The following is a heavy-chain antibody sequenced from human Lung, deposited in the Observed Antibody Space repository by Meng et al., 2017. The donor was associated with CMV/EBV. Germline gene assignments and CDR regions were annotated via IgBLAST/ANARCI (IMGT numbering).Heavy chain of an antibody. CDR3: SRGAPFFRDAFDL. V-gene: IGHV1-2*02. CDR1: GYTFSGHY. D-gene: IGHD3-16*01. J-gene: IGHJ3*01. CDR2: INPDSGGT. Sequence: ASVXVSXXASGYTFSGHYIHWVRQAPGQGLEWIGWINPDSGGTRYSQKFQYRVTMTRDTSINTAYMELSRLRSDDTAVYYCSRGAPFFRDAFDLWGQGTMVTVSS.